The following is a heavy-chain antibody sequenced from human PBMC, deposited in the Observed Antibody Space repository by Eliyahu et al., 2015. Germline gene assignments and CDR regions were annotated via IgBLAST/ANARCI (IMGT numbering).Heavy chain of an antibody. CDR2: IYYSGST. Sequence: QLQLQESGPGLVKPSETLSLTCTVSGGSISSSSYYWGWIRQPPGKGLEWIGSIYYSGSTYYNPSLKSRVTISVDTSKNQFSLKLSSVTAADTAVYYCARECSDDGDYDGDGGWGSDCFDYWGQGTLVTVSS. CDR3: ARECSDDGDYDGDGGWGSDCFDY. CDR1: GGSISSSSYY. J-gene: IGHJ4*02. V-gene: IGHV4-39*07. D-gene: IGHD4-17*01.